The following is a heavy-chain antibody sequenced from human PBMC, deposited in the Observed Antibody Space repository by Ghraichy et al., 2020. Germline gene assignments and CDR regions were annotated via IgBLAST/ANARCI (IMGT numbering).Heavy chain of an antibody. Sequence: GGSLRLSCAASGFTFSSYSMNWVRQAPGKGLEWVSYISSSRSTIYYADSVKGRFTISRDNAKNSLYLQMNSLRDEDTAVYYCAREGGYYYDSRDLWYYGMDVWGQGTTVTVSS. CDR3: AREGGYYYDSRDLWYYGMDV. D-gene: IGHD3-22*01. CDR2: ISSSRSTI. CDR1: GFTFSSYS. V-gene: IGHV3-48*02. J-gene: IGHJ6*02.